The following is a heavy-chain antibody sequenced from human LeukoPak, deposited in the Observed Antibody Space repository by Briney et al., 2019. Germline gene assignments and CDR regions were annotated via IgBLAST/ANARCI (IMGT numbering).Heavy chain of an antibody. CDR1: GGSINNYY. D-gene: IGHD6-25*01. J-gene: IGHJ4*02. CDR3: ARSPGGHFDY. Sequence: SETLSLTCTVSGGSINNYYGIWIRQPPGKGLEWIEYIHYSGSTNYNPALKGRVTISLDTSKNQCSLKLRSVTAADTAVYYCARSPGGHFDYWGQGTLVTVSS. V-gene: IGHV4-59*08. CDR2: IHYSGST.